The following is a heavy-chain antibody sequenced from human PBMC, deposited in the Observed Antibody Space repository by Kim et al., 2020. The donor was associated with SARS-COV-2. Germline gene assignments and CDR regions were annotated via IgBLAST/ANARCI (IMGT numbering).Heavy chain of an antibody. D-gene: IGHD3-10*01. J-gene: IGHJ6*02. CDR1: GGSISSYY. V-gene: IGHV4-59*13. CDR2: IYYSGST. CDR3: AAGGIYYYGSGSYYGANYYYYGMDV. Sequence: SETLSLTCTVSGGSISSYYWSWIRQPPGKGLEWIGYIYYSGSTNYNPSLKSRVTISVDTSKNQFSLKLSSVTAADTAVYYCAAGGIYYYGSGSYYGANYYYYGMDVWGQGTTVTVSS.